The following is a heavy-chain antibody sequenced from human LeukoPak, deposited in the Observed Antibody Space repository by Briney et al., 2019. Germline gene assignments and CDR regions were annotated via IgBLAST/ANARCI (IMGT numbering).Heavy chain of an antibody. Sequence: ASVKVSCKASGYTFTSYAMNWVRQAPGQGLEWMGWINTNTGNPTYAQGFTGRFVFSLDTSVSTAYLQISSLKAEDTAVYYCASTSPLRWDWSGYIQMSFDYWGQGTLVTVSS. CDR3: ASTSPLRWDWSGYIQMSFDY. CDR1: GYTFTSYA. CDR2: INTNTGNP. J-gene: IGHJ4*02. V-gene: IGHV7-4-1*02. D-gene: IGHD3-3*01.